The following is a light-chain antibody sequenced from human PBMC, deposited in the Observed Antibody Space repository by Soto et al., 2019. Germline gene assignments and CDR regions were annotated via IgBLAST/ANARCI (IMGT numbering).Light chain of an antibody. J-gene: IGLJ1*01. Sequence: QSALTQPASVSGSPGQSITISCTGTSSDVGGYNYVSWYQQHPGKAPKLMIYEVNNRPSGVSNRFSGSKSGNTASLTISGLQADDEADYYCSSYTSSSPYVCGTGTKVTVL. CDR1: SSDVGGYNY. CDR2: EVN. CDR3: SSYTSSSPYV. V-gene: IGLV2-14*01.